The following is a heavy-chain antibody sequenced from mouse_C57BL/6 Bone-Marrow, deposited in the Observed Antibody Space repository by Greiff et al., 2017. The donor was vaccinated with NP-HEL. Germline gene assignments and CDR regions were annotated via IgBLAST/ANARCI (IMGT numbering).Heavy chain of an antibody. CDR2: IYPRSGNT. D-gene: IGHD1-1*02. CDR3: ARLLWLYYFDY. V-gene: IGHV1-81*01. J-gene: IGHJ2*01. CDR1: GYTFTSYG. Sequence: VKLQESGAELARPGASVKLSCKASGYTFTSYGISWVKQRTGQGLEWIGEIYPRSGNTYYNEKFKGKATLTADKSSSTAYMELRSLTSEDSAVYFCARLLWLYYFDYWGQGTTLTVSS.